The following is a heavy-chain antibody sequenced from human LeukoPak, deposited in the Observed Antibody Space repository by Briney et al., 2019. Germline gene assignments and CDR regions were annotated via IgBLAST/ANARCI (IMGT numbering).Heavy chain of an antibody. D-gene: IGHD2-2*03. CDR1: GGSFSGYY. Sequence: SETLSLTCAVYGGSFSGYYWSWIRQPPGKGLEWIGEINHSGSTNYNPSLKSRVTISVDTSKNQFSLKVSSVTAGDTAVYYCARESGGYCSSTSCYEDAFDIWGQGTMVTVSS. CDR3: ARESGGYCSSTSCYEDAFDI. J-gene: IGHJ3*02. CDR2: INHSGST. V-gene: IGHV4-34*01.